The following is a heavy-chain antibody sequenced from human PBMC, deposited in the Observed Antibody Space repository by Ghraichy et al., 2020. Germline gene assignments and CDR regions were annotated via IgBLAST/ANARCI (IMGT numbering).Heavy chain of an antibody. D-gene: IGHD2-2*01. Sequence: ASVKVSCKVSGYTLTELSMHWVRQAPGKGLEWMGGFDPEDGETIYAQKFQGRVTMTEDTSTDTAYMELSSLRSEDTAVYYCATAKVVVVVPAAPHAFDIWGQGTMVTVSS. V-gene: IGHV1-24*01. J-gene: IGHJ3*02. CDR3: ATAKVVVVVPAAPHAFDI. CDR2: FDPEDGET. CDR1: GYTLTELS.